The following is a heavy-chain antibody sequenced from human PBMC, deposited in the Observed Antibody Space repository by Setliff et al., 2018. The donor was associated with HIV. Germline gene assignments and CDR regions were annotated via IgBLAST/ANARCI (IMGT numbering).Heavy chain of an antibody. V-gene: IGHV3-48*01. J-gene: IGHJ6*03. CDR2: ISSRSQTI. CDR3: AREWAARYTDNWYEGGQDHYYYYMDV. Sequence: LSCAASGFTLSNYALNWVRQAPGKGLEWISYISSRSQTIYYADSVKGRFTISRHNAKNSLYLQMNSLRAEDTAVYYCAREWAARYTDNWYEGGQDHYYYYMDVWGRGTTVTVSS. CDR1: GFTLSNYA. D-gene: IGHD1-1*01.